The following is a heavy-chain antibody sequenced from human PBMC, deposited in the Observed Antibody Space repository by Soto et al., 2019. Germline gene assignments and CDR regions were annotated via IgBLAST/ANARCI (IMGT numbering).Heavy chain of an antibody. CDR3: VRAPWYGSGSYYFDN. CDR1: GGSISSYY. J-gene: IGHJ4*02. Sequence: SETLSLTCTVSGGSISSYYWSWIRQPPGKGLEWIGYIYYSGSTNYNPSLKSRVTISVDTSKNQFSLKLSSVTAADTAVYYCVRAPWYGSGSYYFDNWGQGTLVTVSS. D-gene: IGHD3-10*01. V-gene: IGHV4-59*08. CDR2: IYYSGST.